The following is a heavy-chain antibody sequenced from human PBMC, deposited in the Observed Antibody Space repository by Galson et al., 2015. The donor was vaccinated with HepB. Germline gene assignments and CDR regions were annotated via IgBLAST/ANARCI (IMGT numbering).Heavy chain of an antibody. CDR2: ISWNGDNI. D-gene: IGHD2-21*02. CDR1: GFTFNNYT. V-gene: IGHV3-9*01. CDR3: ARGVRVSDPTFYY. Sequence: SLRLSCAASGFTFNNYTMHWVRQTPGKGLEWVSSISWNGDNIGYADSVKGRFTISRDNAKNSLYLRMNSLRAEDTALYYCARGVRVSDPTFYYWGQGPLVTVSS. J-gene: IGHJ4*02.